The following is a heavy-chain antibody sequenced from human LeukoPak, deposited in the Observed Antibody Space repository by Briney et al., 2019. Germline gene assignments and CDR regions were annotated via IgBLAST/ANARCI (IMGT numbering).Heavy chain of an antibody. CDR1: GGSISSYY. CDR2: IYYSGST. D-gene: IGHD5-12*01. V-gene: IGHV4-59*08. Sequence: SETLSLTCTVSGGSISSYYWSWIRQPPGKGLEWIGYIYYSGSTNYNPSLKSRVTISVDTSKNQFSLKLSSVTAADTAVYYCARGSVDIVESSVGGFDYWGQGTLVTVSA. J-gene: IGHJ4*02. CDR3: ARGSVDIVESSVGGFDY.